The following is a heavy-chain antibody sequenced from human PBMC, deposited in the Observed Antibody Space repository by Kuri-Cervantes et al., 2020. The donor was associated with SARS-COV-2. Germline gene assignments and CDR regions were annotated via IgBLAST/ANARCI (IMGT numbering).Heavy chain of an antibody. V-gene: IGHV3-53*01. D-gene: IGHD1-26*01. CDR1: GFTVSSNY. CDR2: IYSGGST. CDR3: AREDRYGGNLNWFDP. Sequence: GESLKISCAASGFTVSSNYMSWVRQAPGKGLEWDSVIYSGGSTYYADSVQGRFTISRDNPKNTLYLQMNSLRVEDTAVYYCAREDRYGGNLNWFDPWGQGTLVTVSS. J-gene: IGHJ5*02.